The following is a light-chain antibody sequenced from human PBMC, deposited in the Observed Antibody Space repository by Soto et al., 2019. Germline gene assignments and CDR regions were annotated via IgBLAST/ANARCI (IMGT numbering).Light chain of an antibody. Sequence: DIQMTQSPSTLSASVGDRVTITCRASQTISSWLAWYQQKPGKAPKLLIYDASSLESGVPSRFNGRGSGTQFTLTISSLQPDDFATYYCQPYNSFSGTFGPGTKV. CDR2: DAS. CDR1: QTISSW. CDR3: QPYNSFSGT. V-gene: IGKV1-5*01. J-gene: IGKJ1*01.